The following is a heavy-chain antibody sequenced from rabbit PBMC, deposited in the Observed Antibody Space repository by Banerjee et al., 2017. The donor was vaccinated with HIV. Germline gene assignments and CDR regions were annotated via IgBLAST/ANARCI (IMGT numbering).Heavy chain of an antibody. V-gene: IGHV1S45*01. CDR3: ARDPYNSPASGQYNL. J-gene: IGHJ4*01. CDR2: IYGGSSGSS. CDR1: GLDFSSSYW. D-gene: IGHD3-1*01. Sequence: QEQLEESGGGLVKPEGSLTLTCTASGLDFSSSYWICWGWRVPGKGLEWVAFIYGGSSGSSHYATWAKGRFTISKMPSTTVTLQMTSLTAADTASYFCARDPYNSPASGQYNLWGPGTLVTVS.